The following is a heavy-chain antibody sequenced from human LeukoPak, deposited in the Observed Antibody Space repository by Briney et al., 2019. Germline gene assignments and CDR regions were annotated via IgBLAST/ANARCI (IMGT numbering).Heavy chain of an antibody. V-gene: IGHV4-39*07. D-gene: IGHD3-10*01. CDR1: GDSISSSSYY. J-gene: IGHJ4*02. CDR2: IYYSGST. CDR3: ARAMVRGDCLDY. Sequence: SETLSLTCTVSGDSISSSSYYWGWIRQPPGKGLEWIGSIYYSGSTYYNPSLKSRVTISVDTSKNQFSLKLSSVTAADTAVYYCARAMVRGDCLDYWGQGTLVTVSS.